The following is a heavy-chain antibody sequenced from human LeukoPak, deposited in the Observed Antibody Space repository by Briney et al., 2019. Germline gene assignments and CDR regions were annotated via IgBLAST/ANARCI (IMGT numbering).Heavy chain of an antibody. V-gene: IGHV1-2*02. Sequence: ASVKVSCKASGYTFTGYYMHWVRQAPGQGLEWMGWINPNSGGTNYAQKFQGRVTMTRDTSISTAYMELSRLRSEDTAVYYCAADPFMITFGGVTPLGFDPWGQGTLVTVSS. D-gene: IGHD3-16*01. J-gene: IGHJ5*02. CDR3: AADPFMITFGGVTPLGFDP. CDR2: INPNSGGT. CDR1: GYTFTGYY.